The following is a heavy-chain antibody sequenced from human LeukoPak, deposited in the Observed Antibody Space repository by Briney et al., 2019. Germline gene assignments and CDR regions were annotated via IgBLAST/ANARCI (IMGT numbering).Heavy chain of an antibody. CDR1: GFTFSSSA. J-gene: IGHJ5*02. CDR2: MIGGGSST. D-gene: IGHD1-26*01. CDR3: AKGGGWMEDSGSNHNWFDP. Sequence: GGSLRLSCAASGFTFSSSAMSWVRQAPGKGLEWVSVMIGGGSSTFYADSVKGRFTISRDNSKNTLFLQINSLRAEDTAVYYCAKGGGWMEDSGSNHNWFDPWGQGTLVTVSS. V-gene: IGHV3-23*01.